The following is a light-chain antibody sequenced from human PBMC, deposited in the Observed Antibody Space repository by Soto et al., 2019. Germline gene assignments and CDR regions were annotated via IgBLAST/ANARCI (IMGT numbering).Light chain of an antibody. V-gene: IGLV2-14*01. J-gene: IGLJ1*01. CDR3: SSYTRSSTYV. CDR1: SSDVGAYNY. Sequence: QPASVSGSPGQSITISCTGTSSDVGAYNYVSWYQQHPGKAPKLMIFEVSNRPSGVSNRFSGSKSGNTASLTISGLQAEDEADYYCSSYTRSSTYVFGTGTKLTVL. CDR2: EVS.